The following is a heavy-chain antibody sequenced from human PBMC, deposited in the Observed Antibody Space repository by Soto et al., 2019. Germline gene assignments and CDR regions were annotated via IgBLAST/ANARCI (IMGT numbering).Heavy chain of an antibody. D-gene: IGHD1-1*01. Sequence: EVQLLESGGCVGQQGGSLRLSCAASGFALSTYTMNWVRQATGKGLEWVSSIIGSSGATDYADAVRGRFTISRDVCAKSVFLQMDGLTVEDTAVYYCAKDKRPDGAWDMDSWGQGTLVPVSS. V-gene: IGHV3-23*01. CDR3: AKDKRPDGAWDMDS. J-gene: IGHJ4*02. CDR2: IIGSSGAT. CDR1: GFALSTYT.